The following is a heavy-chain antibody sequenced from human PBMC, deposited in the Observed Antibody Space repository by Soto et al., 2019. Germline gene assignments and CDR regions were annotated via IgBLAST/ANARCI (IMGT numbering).Heavy chain of an antibody. CDR1: GGSISSYY. Sequence: PSETLFLTCTVSGGSISSYYWSWIRQPPGKGLEWIGYIYYSGSTNYNPSLKSRVTISVDTSKNQFSLKLSSVTAADTAVYYCARKWVLPGGSYNWFDPWGPGTLVTVS. D-gene: IGHD5-12*01. CDR2: IYYSGST. CDR3: ARKWVLPGGSYNWFDP. V-gene: IGHV4-59*08. J-gene: IGHJ5*02.